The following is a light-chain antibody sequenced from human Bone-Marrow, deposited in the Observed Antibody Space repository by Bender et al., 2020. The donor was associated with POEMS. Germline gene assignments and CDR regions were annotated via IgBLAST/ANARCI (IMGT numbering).Light chain of an antibody. CDR2: DVS. CDR1: STDVGGYDY. J-gene: IGLJ1*01. Sequence: QSALTQPPSASGSPGQSVTISCTGTSTDVGGYDYVSWYQQYPGSAPKLIIFDVSNRPSGVSHRFSGSKSGNTASLTISGLQAEDETDYYCSSYASSSLLVFGTGTKVTVL. CDR3: SSYASSSLLV. V-gene: IGLV2-14*03.